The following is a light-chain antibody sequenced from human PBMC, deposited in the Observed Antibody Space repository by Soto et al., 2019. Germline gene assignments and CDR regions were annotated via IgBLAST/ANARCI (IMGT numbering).Light chain of an antibody. J-gene: IGKJ1*01. CDR3: QQYGSSGT. Sequence: EIWLTQYPGTLSLSPGERATLSCRASQSVSTRYLVWYQHKPGQAPRLLIYDTSSRATGIPDRFSGSGSGTDFTLTISRLEPEDFAVYYCQQYGSSGTFGQGTKVDIK. CDR2: DTS. V-gene: IGKV3-20*01. CDR1: QSVSTRY.